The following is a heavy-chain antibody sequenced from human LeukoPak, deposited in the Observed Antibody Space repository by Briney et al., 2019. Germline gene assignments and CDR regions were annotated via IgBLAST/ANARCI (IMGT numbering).Heavy chain of an antibody. Sequence: SETLSLTCTVSGGSISSFYWSWIRQPPGKGLEWIGYIYYSGSTNYNPSLKSRVTISVDTSKNQFSLKLTSVTAADTALYYCAIRFGRLEAGGTPFDSWGQGTLVTVSS. D-gene: IGHD6-13*01. J-gene: IGHJ4*02. CDR3: AIRFGRLEAGGTPFDS. V-gene: IGHV4-59*12. CDR1: GGSISSFY. CDR2: IYYSGST.